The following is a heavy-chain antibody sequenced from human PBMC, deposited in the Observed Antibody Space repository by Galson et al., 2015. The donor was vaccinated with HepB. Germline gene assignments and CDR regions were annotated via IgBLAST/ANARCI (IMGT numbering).Heavy chain of an antibody. J-gene: IGHJ4*02. CDR3: ARDYYDSSGYPGSDY. D-gene: IGHD3-22*01. Sequence: SVKVSCKASGYTFTSYGISWVRQAPGQGLEWMGWISAYNGNTNYAQKLQGRVTMTTDTSTSTAYMELRSLRSDDTAVYYCARDYYDSSGYPGSDYWGQGTLVTVSS. CDR1: GYTFTSYG. CDR2: ISAYNGNT. V-gene: IGHV1-18*01.